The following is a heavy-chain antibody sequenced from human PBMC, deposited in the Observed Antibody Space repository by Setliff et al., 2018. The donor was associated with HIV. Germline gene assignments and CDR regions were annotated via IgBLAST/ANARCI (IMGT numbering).Heavy chain of an antibody. J-gene: IGHJ4*02. CDR2: IYPGDSDT. Sequence: GESLKISCKGSGYSLTSYWIGWVRQMPGKGLEWMGIIYPGDSDTRYSPSFQGQVTISVDKSISTVYLQWSNLKASDSAMYYCARTSGARTTDYWGQGTLVTVSS. CDR1: GYSLTSYW. CDR3: ARTSGARTTDY. V-gene: IGHV5-51*01. D-gene: IGHD1-1*01.